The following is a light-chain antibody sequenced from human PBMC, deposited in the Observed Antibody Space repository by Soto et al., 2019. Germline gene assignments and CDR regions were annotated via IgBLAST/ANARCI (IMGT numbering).Light chain of an antibody. CDR2: KVS. Sequence: DVVMTQSPLSLPVTLGQPASMSCRSSQSLVHTDGNTYLNWFHQRPGQSPRRLIYKVSNRDPGVPDRFSGSGSGTDFTLEIIRMEAEDLGVYCCLQGTHWPWTFGQGTKVEIK. CDR3: LQGTHWPWT. J-gene: IGKJ1*01. V-gene: IGKV2-30*02. CDR1: QSLVHTDGNTY.